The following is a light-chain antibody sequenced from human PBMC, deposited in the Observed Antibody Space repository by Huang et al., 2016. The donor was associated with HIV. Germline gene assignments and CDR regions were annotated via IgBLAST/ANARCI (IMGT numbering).Light chain of an antibody. CDR3: QQYYSFPLT. CDR1: QDINTY. V-gene: IGKV1-8*01. CDR2: ATA. J-gene: IGKJ1*01. Sequence: AIRITQSPSSLSASTGDKVSITCRASQDINTYLAWYQQTPGKPPSLLIYATATLQSGVPTGCSGSGSGTDVTLTITHLQSEDFATYYCQQYYSFPLTFGQGSQVEV.